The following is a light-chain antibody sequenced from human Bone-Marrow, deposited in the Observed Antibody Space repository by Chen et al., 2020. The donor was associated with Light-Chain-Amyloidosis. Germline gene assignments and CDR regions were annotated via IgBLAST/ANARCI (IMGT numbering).Light chain of an antibody. J-gene: IGLJ1*01. Sequence: QSALTQPASVSGSPGQSITISCTGTSSDVGGDNHVSWYQQHPDKAPKLMIYEVTNRPSWVPDRFSGSKSDNTASRTISGRQTEDEADYFCRSYTMTNTLGFGSGTRVTVL. CDR2: EVT. CDR1: SSDVGGDNH. V-gene: IGLV2-14*01. CDR3: RSYTMTNTLG.